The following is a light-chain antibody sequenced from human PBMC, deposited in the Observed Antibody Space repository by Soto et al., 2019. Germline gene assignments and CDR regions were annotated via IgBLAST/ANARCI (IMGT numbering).Light chain of an antibody. CDR3: QSYDSSLSAPYV. Sequence: QSVLTQPPSVYGAPGQRVTISCTGSSSNIGAHSNVYWYQHLPGTAPKLLIYDNNNRPSGVPDRFSGSKSGTSASLAITGLQAEDEADYYCQSYDSSLSAPYVFGTGTKVTVL. J-gene: IGLJ1*01. CDR2: DNN. CDR1: SSNIGAHSN. V-gene: IGLV1-40*01.